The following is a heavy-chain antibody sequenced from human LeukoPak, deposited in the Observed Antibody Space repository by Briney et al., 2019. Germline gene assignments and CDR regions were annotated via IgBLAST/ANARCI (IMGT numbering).Heavy chain of an antibody. CDR1: GYTFTSYD. D-gene: IGHD5-24*01. Sequence: ASVKVSCKASGYTFTSYDINWVRQATGQGLEWMGWMNPNSGNTGYAQKFQGRVTITRNTSISTAYMELSSLRSEGTAVYYCARGRRRNWFDPWGQGTLVTVSS. CDR2: MNPNSGNT. V-gene: IGHV1-8*03. J-gene: IGHJ5*02. CDR3: ARGRRRNWFDP.